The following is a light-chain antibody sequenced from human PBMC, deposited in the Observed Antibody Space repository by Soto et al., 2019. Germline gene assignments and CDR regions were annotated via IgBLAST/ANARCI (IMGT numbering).Light chain of an antibody. CDR3: QKYNSALFT. J-gene: IGKJ3*01. V-gene: IGKV1-27*01. CDR2: AAS. CDR1: QGLSNF. Sequence: DIQMTQSPSSLSASVGDRVTITCRASQGLSNFLAWFQQKPGKVPKLLIYAASTLQSGVPSRFSGSGSGTDFTLTISSLQPDDVATYYCQKYNSALFTFGPGTKVDIK.